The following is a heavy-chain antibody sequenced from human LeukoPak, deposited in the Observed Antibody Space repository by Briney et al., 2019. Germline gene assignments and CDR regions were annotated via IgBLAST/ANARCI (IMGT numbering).Heavy chain of an antibody. CDR1: GFTFSSYS. J-gene: IGHJ6*03. D-gene: IGHD6-13*01. V-gene: IGHV3-21*01. CDR3: ARGSMLRYSSSWYLNYYYYMDV. CDR2: ISSSSSYI. Sequence: PGGSLRLSCAASGFTFSSYSMNWVRQAPGKGLEWVSSISSSSSYIYYADSVKGRFTISRDNAKNSLYLQMNSLRAEDTAVYYCARGSMLRYSSSWYLNYYYYMDVWGKGTTVTVSS.